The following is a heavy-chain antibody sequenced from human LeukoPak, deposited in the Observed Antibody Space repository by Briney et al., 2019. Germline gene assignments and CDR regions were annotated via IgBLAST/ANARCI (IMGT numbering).Heavy chain of an antibody. CDR2: INPSGGST. V-gene: IGHV1-46*01. J-gene: IGHJ1*01. D-gene: IGHD2-21*02. Sequence: GASVKVSCKASGYTFTSYYMHWVRQAPGQGLEWMGIINPSGGSTSYAQKFQGRVTMTRDTSTSTVYMELSSLRSEDTAVYYCYFSGDSNTEIQHWGQGTLVTVSS. CDR3: YFSGDSNTEIQH. CDR1: GYTFTSYY.